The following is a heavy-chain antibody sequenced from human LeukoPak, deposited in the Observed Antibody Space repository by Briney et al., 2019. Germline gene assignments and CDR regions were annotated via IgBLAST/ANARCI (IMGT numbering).Heavy chain of an antibody. D-gene: IGHD1-26*01. CDR2: INNVGSHI. CDR3: ARGPIVGISPYNWFDP. V-gene: IGHV3-21*01. CDR1: GFTFSSSA. Sequence: GGSLRLSCAASGFTFSSSAMNWVRQAPGKGLEWVSSINNVGSHIYYAGSVRGRFTISRDNAKNSLYLQMNSLRAEDTAVYYCARGPIVGISPYNWFDPWGQGTLVTVSS. J-gene: IGHJ5*02.